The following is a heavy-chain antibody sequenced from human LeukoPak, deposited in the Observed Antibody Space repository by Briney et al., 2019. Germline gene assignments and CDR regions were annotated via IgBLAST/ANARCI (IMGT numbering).Heavy chain of an antibody. J-gene: IGHJ5*02. CDR1: GFTFSNYW. D-gene: IGHD3-10*01. CDR2: ISGSGGST. CDR3: AKDASGSYYEKWFDP. Sequence: GGSLRLSCAASGFTFSNYWLTWVRQAPGKGLEWVSAISGSGGSTYYADSVKGRFTISRDNSKNTLYLQMNSLRAEDTAVYYCAKDASGSYYEKWFDPWGQGTLVTVSS. V-gene: IGHV3-23*01.